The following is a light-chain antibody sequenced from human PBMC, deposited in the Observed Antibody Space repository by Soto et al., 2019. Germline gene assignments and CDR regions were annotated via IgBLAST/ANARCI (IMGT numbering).Light chain of an antibody. J-gene: IGKJ3*01. Sequence: EVVVTQSPATLSVSLGGRATLSCRASQSVRTNLAWYQQKPGQAPRLLIYAASTRATGIPARFSGSGSGTEFTLTITSLQSEDFALYYCQQYGDSPFTFGPGTRVDMK. V-gene: IGKV3-15*01. CDR3: QQYGDSPFT. CDR2: AAS. CDR1: QSVRTN.